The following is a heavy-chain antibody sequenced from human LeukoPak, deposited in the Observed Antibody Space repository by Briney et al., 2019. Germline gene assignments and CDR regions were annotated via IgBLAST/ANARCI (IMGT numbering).Heavy chain of an antibody. CDR1: GGSFSGYY. CDR2: INHSGST. J-gene: IGHJ4*02. Sequence: TSETLSLTCAVYGGSFSGYYWSWIRQPPGKGLEWIGEINHSGSTNYNPSLKSRVTISVDTSKNQFSLKLSSVTAADTAVYYCARVIRKRWLQLGPYYFDYWGQGTLVTVSS. CDR3: ARVIRKRWLQLGPYYFDY. V-gene: IGHV4-34*01. D-gene: IGHD5-24*01.